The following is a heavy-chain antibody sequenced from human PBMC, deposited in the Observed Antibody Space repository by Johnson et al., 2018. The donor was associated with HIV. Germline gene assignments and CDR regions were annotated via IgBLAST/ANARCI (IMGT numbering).Heavy chain of an antibody. D-gene: IGHD4-23*01. CDR3: GKVWTTVVTYDAFDI. CDR2: ISFDGSNK. Sequence: QVQLVESGGGVVQPGRSLRLSCAASGFTFNNYGMHWVRQAPGKGLEWVAVISFDGSNKYYADSVKGRFTISRYNSESTLYLQMNNVIAEDTAVYSCGKVWTTVVTYDAFDIWGQGTMVTVFS. J-gene: IGHJ3*02. V-gene: IGHV3-30*18. CDR1: GFTFNNYG.